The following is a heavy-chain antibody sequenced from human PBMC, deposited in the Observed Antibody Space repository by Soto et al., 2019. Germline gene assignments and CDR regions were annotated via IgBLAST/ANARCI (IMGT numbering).Heavy chain of an antibody. V-gene: IGHV3-30-3*01. J-gene: IGHJ6*02. CDR1: GFTFSSYA. CDR2: ISYDGSNK. CDR3: ARGGYCSGGSCYSNYYYGMDV. D-gene: IGHD2-15*01. Sequence: GGSLRLSCAASGFTFSSYAMHWVRQAPGKGLEWVAVISYDGSNKYYADSVKGRFTISRDNSKNTLYLQMNSLRAEDTAVYYCARGGYCSGGSCYSNYYYGMDVWGQGTTVTVSS.